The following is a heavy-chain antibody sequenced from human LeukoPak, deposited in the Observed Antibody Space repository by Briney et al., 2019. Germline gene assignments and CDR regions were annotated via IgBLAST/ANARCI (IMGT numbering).Heavy chain of an antibody. CDR1: GGSINSYY. CDR2: INDSGSV. V-gene: IGHV4-34*01. Sequence: SETLSLTCTVSGGSINSYYWSWIRQPPGKGLEWIGEINDSGSVNCNPSLKNRVTLSVDTSKNQFSLRLSSVAAADTAVYYCARRLVDSGASQVSDDWGQGTLVTVSS. CDR3: ARRLVDSGASQVSDD. J-gene: IGHJ4*02. D-gene: IGHD2-15*01.